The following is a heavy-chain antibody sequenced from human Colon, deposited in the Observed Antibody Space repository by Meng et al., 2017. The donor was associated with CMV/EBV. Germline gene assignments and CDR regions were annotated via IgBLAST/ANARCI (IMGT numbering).Heavy chain of an antibody. V-gene: IGHV3-7*01. CDR2: IKQDGSET. J-gene: IGHJ4*02. Sequence: GGSLRLSCAASGFTFTSYWMSWVRQAPGKGLEWVANIKQDGSETYYVDSVKGRFTISRDNAKNSLYLQMNSLSAEDTAVYYCARGASASYRTPPGYWGQGTLVTVLL. CDR1: GFTFTSYW. CDR3: ARGASASYRTPPGY. D-gene: IGHD1-26*01.